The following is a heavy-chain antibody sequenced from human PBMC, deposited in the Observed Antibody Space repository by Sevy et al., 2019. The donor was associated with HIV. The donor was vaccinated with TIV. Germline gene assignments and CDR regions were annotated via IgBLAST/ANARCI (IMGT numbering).Heavy chain of an antibody. CDR2: ISGSGGST. CDR3: AKDDAPSLYYGSGSYSDY. CDR1: GFTFSSYA. Sequence: GGSLRLSCSASGFTFSSYAMSWVRQAPGKGLEWVSAISGSGGSTYYADSVKGRFTISRDNSKNTLYLQMNSLRAEDTAVYYCAKDDAPSLYYGSGSYSDYWGQGTLVTVSS. J-gene: IGHJ4*02. D-gene: IGHD3-10*01. V-gene: IGHV3-23*01.